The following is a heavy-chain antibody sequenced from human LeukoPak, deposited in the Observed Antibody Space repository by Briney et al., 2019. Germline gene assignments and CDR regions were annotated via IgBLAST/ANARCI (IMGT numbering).Heavy chain of an antibody. CDR3: ARGLQPAYCGGDCYPRDAFDI. Sequence: PSETLSLTCTVSGGSISSYYWSWIRQPPGKGLEWIGYIYYSGSTNYNPSLKSRVTISVDTSKNQFSLKLSSVTAADTAVYYCARGLQPAYCGGDCYPRDAFDIWGQGTMVTVSS. V-gene: IGHV4-59*08. CDR1: GGSISSYY. D-gene: IGHD2-21*02. J-gene: IGHJ3*02. CDR2: IYYSGST.